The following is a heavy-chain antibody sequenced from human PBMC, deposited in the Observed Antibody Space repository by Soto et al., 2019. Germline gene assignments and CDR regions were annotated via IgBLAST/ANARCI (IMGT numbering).Heavy chain of an antibody. Sequence: EVQVVESGGGLVKPGGSLRLSCAWSGFTFTDAWMTWVRQAPGKGLEWVGRIKRRRDGGTTDYDAFVKGRFTISRDDSKNTLYLQMNSLRTEDSAIYYCPTFGRGWDYFDYWGQGILVIVSS. J-gene: IGHJ4*02. CDR1: GFTFTDAW. D-gene: IGHD6-19*01. CDR3: PTFGRGWDYFDY. CDR2: IKRRRDGGTT. V-gene: IGHV3-15*01.